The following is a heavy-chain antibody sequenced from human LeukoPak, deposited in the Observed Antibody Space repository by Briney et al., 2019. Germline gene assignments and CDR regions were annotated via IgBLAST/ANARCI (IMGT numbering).Heavy chain of an antibody. V-gene: IGHV4-4*07. CDR2: IYTSGST. Sequence: PSETLSLTCTVSGGSISSYYWSWIRQPAGKGLEWIGRIYTSGSTNYNPSLKSRITMSVDTSKNQFSLKLSSVTAADTAVYYCARDGNGWDPLYYYYYGMDVGGQGTTVTVPS. D-gene: IGHD6-19*01. CDR3: ARDGNGWDPLYYYYYGMDV. CDR1: GGSISSYY. J-gene: IGHJ6*02.